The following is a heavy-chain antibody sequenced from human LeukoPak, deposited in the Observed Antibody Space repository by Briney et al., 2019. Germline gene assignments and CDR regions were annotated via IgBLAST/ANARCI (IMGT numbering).Heavy chain of an antibody. CDR2: INPSGGST. CDR3: ASNMVRGGLFDY. CDR1: GYTFTSYY. J-gene: IGHJ4*02. D-gene: IGHD3-10*01. V-gene: IGHV1-46*01. Sequence: GASVEVSCKASGYTFTSYYMHWVRQAPGQGLEWMGIINPSGGSTSYAQKFQGRVTMTRDTSTSTVYMELSSLRSEDTAVYYCASNMVRGGLFDYWGQGTLVTVSS.